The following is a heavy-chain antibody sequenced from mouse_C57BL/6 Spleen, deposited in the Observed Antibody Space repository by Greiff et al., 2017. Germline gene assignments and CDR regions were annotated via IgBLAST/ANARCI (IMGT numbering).Heavy chain of an antibody. CDR1: GYAFTSYW. V-gene: IGHV1-82*01. CDR3: ASEGGVVGSAY. Sequence: QVQLKQSGPELVKPGASVKISCKASGYAFTSYWMNWVKQRPGKSLEWIGGINPGNGTTNYNEKFKGKATLTVDQSSSTAYMQLSSLTSEDSAVYFCASEGGVVGSAYWGQGTLVTVSA. CDR2: INPGNGTT. J-gene: IGHJ4*01. D-gene: IGHD1-1*01.